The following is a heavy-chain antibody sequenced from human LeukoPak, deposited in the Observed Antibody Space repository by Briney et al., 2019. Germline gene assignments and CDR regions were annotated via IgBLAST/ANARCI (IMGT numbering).Heavy chain of an antibody. CDR2: IYYSGST. J-gene: IGHJ4*02. D-gene: IGHD4-17*01. Sequence: SETLSLTCTVSGGSISSGDYYWSWIRQPPGKGLEWIGYIYYSGSTNYNPSLKSRVTISVDTSKNQFSLKLSSVTAADTAVYYCARQHDYGDYSFGYWGQGTLVTVSS. V-gene: IGHV4-61*08. CDR1: GGSISSGDYY. CDR3: ARQHDYGDYSFGY.